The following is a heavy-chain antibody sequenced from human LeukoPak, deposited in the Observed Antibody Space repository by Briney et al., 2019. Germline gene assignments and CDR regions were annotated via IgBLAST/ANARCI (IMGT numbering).Heavy chain of an antibody. J-gene: IGHJ4*02. V-gene: IGHV1-46*01. Sequence: ASVKVSCKASGYTFTSYYMHWVRQAPGQGLEWMGIINPSGGSTSYAQKFQGRVTMTRDTSISTAYMELSRLRSDDTAVYYCARVLTVSPPWNWGQGTLVTVSS. D-gene: IGHD3-9*01. CDR2: INPSGGST. CDR1: GYTFTSYY. CDR3: ARVLTVSPPWN.